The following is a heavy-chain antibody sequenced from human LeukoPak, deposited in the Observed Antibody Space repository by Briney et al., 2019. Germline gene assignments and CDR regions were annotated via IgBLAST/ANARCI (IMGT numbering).Heavy chain of an antibody. D-gene: IGHD4-17*01. V-gene: IGHV4-34*01. CDR1: GESFSAYF. J-gene: IGHJ4*02. Sequence: SETLSLTCAVYGESFSAYFWTWIRQPPGKGLEWIGEISRGGSTNCSPSLKSRVTISLDTSKNQVSLTLSSVTAADTAMYYCGVSTTRATTRTIDYWGQGTLVTVSS. CDR3: GVSTTRATTRTIDY. CDR2: ISRGGST.